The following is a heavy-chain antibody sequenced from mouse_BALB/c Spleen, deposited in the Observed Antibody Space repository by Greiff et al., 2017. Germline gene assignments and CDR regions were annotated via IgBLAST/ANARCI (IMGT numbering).Heavy chain of an antibody. V-gene: IGHV1S137*01. CDR2: ISTYYGDA. CDR1: GYTFTDYA. J-gene: IGHJ3*01. CDR3: ASGTTGFAY. D-gene: IGHD3-3*01. Sequence: LVESGAELVRPGVSVKISCKGSGYTFTDYAMHWVKQSHAKSLEWIGVISTYYGDASYNQKFKGKATMTVDKSSSTAYMELARLTSEDSAIYYCASGTTGFAYWGQGTLVTVSA.